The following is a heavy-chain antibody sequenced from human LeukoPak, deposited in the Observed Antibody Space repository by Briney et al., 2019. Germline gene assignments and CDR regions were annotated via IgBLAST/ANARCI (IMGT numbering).Heavy chain of an antibody. CDR2: IYQSGSA. CDR1: GGSISSGGYS. V-gene: IGHV4-30-2*01. D-gene: IGHD6-19*01. J-gene: IGHJ4*02. CDR3: ARDGQCLDH. Sequence: PSETLSLTCAVSGGSISSGGYSWSWIRQPPGKGLEWIGYIYQSGSAYYNPSLKSRVTMSVDMSKNQFSLKLTSVTAADTAVYFCARDGQCLDHWGQGTLVTVSS.